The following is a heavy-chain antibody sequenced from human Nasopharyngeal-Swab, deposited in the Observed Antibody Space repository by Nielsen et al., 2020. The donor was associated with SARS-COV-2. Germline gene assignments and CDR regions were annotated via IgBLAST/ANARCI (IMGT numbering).Heavy chain of an antibody. D-gene: IGHD5-18*01. CDR2: IYYSGST. J-gene: IGHJ6*03. Sequence: SETLSLTCTVSGGSISSYYWSWIRQPPGKGLEWIGYIYYSGSTNYNPSLKSRVTISVDTSKNQFSLKLSSATAADTAVYYCARTIGASRGYSYGSYYYMDVWGKGTTVTVSS. CDR1: GGSISSYY. CDR3: ARTIGASRGYSYGSYYYMDV. V-gene: IGHV4-59*01.